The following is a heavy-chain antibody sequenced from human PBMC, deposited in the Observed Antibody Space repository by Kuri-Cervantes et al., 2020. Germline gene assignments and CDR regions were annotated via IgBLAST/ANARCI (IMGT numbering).Heavy chain of an antibody. CDR2: IYYSGST. Sequence: SETLSLTCTVSGGSISSYYWSWIRQPPGKGLEWIGYIYYSGSTNYNPSLKSRVTISVDTSKNQFSLKLSSVTAADTAIYYCARRTAATIGTTTMYYFDYWGQGALVTVSS. D-gene: IGHD1-1*01. CDR3: ARRTAATIGTTTMYYFDY. J-gene: IGHJ4*02. V-gene: IGHV4-59*08. CDR1: GGSISSYY.